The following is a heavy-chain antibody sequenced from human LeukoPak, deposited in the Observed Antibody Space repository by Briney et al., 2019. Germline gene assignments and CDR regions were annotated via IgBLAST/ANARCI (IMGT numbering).Heavy chain of an antibody. CDR2: INEHGSEE. J-gene: IGHJ5*02. CDR3: ARGVVPAAANWFDP. V-gene: IGHV3-7*04. D-gene: IGHD2-2*01. CDR1: GFIFSVYW. Sequence: GGSLRLSCVGSGFIFSVYWMAWVRQAPGKGPEWVANINEHGSEERYVDSVRGRFTISRDNTKNSLFLQMNSLRAEDTAVYYCARGVVPAAANWFDPWGQGTLVTVSS.